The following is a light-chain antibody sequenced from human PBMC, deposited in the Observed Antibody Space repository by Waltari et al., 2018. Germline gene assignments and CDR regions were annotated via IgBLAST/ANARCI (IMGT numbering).Light chain of an antibody. CDR1: QSVSSSY. J-gene: IGKJ1*01. V-gene: IGKV3-20*01. CDR2: GAS. CDR3: QQYGSSPTT. Sequence: XIXLTQSXXXXXLSPGESASLSCRASQSVSSSYLAWYQQKPGQAPRPLIYGASSRATGIPDRFSGSGSGTDFTLTINRLEPEDFAVYYCQQYGSSPTTFGQGTKVEIK.